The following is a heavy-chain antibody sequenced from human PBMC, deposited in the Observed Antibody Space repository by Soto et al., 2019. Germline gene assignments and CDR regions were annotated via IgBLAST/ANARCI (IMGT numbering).Heavy chain of an antibody. CDR1: GYSFSTYW. CDR3: ARCGGSYFNWFEP. CDR2: IYPDDSDT. D-gene: IGHD3-10*01. Sequence: PGESLKISCKGSGYSFSTYWIAWVRQMPGKGLEWMGIIYPDDSDTRYSSSFQGQVIISADKSMNTAYLQWRSLKASDTAMYYCARCGGSYFNWFEPWGQGTLVTVSS. J-gene: IGHJ5*02. V-gene: IGHV5-51*01.